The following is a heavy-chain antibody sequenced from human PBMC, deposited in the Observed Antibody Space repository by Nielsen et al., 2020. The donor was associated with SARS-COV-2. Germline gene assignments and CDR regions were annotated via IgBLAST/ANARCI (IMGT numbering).Heavy chain of an antibody. CDR3: AKAAKADRVYYYFGLDV. V-gene: IGHV3-23*01. CDR1: GFMFNQYA. Sequence: GGSLRLSCSTSGFMFNQYALAWVRQAPGKGLEWVSAISGRGGLTYYADSVKGRFVISRDISQNTVYLQMDSLRAEDTAVYYCAKAAKADRVYYYFGLDVWGQGTTVTVSS. J-gene: IGHJ6*02. CDR2: ISGRGGLT. D-gene: IGHD2-15*01.